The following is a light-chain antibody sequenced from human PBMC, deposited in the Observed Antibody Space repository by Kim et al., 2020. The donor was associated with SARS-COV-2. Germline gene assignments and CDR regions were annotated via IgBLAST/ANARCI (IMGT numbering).Light chain of an antibody. CDR3: QQYGSSPRS. V-gene: IGKV3-20*01. Sequence: LSPGERATLSCRASQSVSSCYLAWYQQKPGQAPRLLIYGASSRATGIPDRFSGSGSGTDFTLTISRLEPEDFAVYYCQQYGSSPRSFGQGTKLEI. J-gene: IGKJ2*03. CDR2: GAS. CDR1: QSVSSCY.